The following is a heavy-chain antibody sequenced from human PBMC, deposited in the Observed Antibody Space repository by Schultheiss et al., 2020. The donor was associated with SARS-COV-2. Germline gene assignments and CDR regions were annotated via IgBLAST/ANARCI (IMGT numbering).Heavy chain of an antibody. CDR3: ARDPGLLYYYYGMDV. V-gene: IGHV3-74*01. CDR2: INSDGSST. Sequence: GGSLRLSCAASGFTFSSYWMHWVRQAPGKGLVWVSRINSDGSSTSYADSVKGRFTISRDNAKNTLYLQMNSLRAEDTAVYYCARDPGLLYYYYGMDVWGQGTTVTVSS. J-gene: IGHJ6*02. D-gene: IGHD1-26*01. CDR1: GFTFSSYW.